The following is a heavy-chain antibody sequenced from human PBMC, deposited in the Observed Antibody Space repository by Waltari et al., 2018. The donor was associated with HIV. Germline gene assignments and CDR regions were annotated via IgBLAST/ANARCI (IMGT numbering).Heavy chain of an antibody. CDR1: GYTFTSYD. D-gene: IGHD4-17*01. CDR3: ARSYDYGGNPIYYGMDV. J-gene: IGHJ6*02. V-gene: IGHV1-8*01. Sequence: QVQLVQSGAEVKKPGASVKVSCKASGYTFTSYDINWVRQATGQGLEWMGWKNPNRCNTGYAQKFQGRVTMTRNTSISTAYMELSSLRSEDTAVYYCARSYDYGGNPIYYGMDVWGQGTTVTVSS. CDR2: KNPNRCNT.